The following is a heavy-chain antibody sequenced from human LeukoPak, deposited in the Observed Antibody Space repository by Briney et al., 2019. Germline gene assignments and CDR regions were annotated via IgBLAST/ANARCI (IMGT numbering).Heavy chain of an antibody. D-gene: IGHD1-26*01. Sequence: GGSLRLSCAASGLTFSSYAMSWVRQAPGKGLEWVSTISGSGGTTYYADSVEGQFTISRDNTKNTVSLQMNSLRAEDTAIYYCAKSVSPGGYVGSLYFFDDWGQGTLVTVSS. CDR2: ISGSGGTT. CDR3: AKSVSPGGYVGSLYFFDD. J-gene: IGHJ4*02. V-gene: IGHV3-23*01. CDR1: GLTFSSYA.